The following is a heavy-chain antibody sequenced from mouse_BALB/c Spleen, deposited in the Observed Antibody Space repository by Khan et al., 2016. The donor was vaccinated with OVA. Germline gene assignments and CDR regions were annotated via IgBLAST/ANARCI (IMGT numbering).Heavy chain of an antibody. J-gene: IGHJ2*01. Sequence: EVQLQESGGGLVQPGGSRKLSCAASGFTFSSYGMHWVRQTPEKGLEWVAYISGDSSTIYYADTVKGRFTISRDNPKNTLFLQMPSLRSEDTAMYYCTRSYYYGYYFDYWGQGTTLTVSS. D-gene: IGHD1-1*01. CDR3: TRSYYYGYYFDY. V-gene: IGHV5-17*02. CDR1: GFTFSSYG. CDR2: ISGDSSTI.